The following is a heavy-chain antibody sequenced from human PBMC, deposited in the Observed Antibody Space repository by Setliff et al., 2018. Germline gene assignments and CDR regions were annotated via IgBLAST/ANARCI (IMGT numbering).Heavy chain of an antibody. CDR1: AYIFNSYG. Sequence: ASVKVSCKSSAYIFNSYGISWVRQAPGQGLEWMGWISSYNDITNYAQRFQGRVTMTTDTSTSAAYMELRSLRSDDTAVYYCARLVRFCTRTACQRVAGAESWGQGTLVTVSS. CDR2: ISSYNDIT. CDR3: ARLVRFCTRTACQRVAGAES. J-gene: IGHJ5*01. V-gene: IGHV1-18*01. D-gene: IGHD2-8*01.